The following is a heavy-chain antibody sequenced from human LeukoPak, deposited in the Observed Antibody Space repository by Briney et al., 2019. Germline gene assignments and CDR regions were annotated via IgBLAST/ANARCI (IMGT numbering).Heavy chain of an antibody. CDR1: GYSISSGYY. J-gene: IGHJ4*02. CDR2: IYHSGST. V-gene: IGHV4-38-2*02. D-gene: IGHD3-22*01. CDR3: ARDSSVGSSGYYYCDY. Sequence: PSETLSLTCTVSGYSISSGYYWGWTRQPPGKGLEWIGSIYHSGSTYYNPSLKSRVTISVDTSKNQFSLKLSSVTAADTAVYYCARDSSVGSSGYYYCDYWGQGTLVTVSS.